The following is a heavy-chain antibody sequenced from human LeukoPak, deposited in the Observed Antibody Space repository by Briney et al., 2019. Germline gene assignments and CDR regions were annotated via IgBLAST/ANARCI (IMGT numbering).Heavy chain of an antibody. V-gene: IGHV3-53*01. CDR2: IYSGGST. J-gene: IGHJ6*02. D-gene: IGHD3-10*01. CDR3: AKVKSLTIRFGELKDYYGMDV. CDR1: GFIVSSNY. Sequence: GGSLRLSCAASGFIVSSNYMSWVRQAPGKGLEWVSVIYSGGSTYYADSVKGRFTISRDNSKNTLYLQMNSLRAEDTAVYYCAKVKSLTIRFGELKDYYGMDVWGQGTTVTVSS.